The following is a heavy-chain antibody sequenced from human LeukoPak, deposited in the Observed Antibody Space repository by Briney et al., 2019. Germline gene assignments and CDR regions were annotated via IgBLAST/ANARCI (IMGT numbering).Heavy chain of an antibody. Sequence: ASVKVSCYASEYTFSRHDINWVRQATGQGLEWMGWMNPKNGNTGYAQNFQGRVTFTRDTSISTAYMELNNLRSDDTAVYYCARETTTNDGVFDYWGQGTLVIVSS. J-gene: IGHJ4*02. CDR1: EYTFSRHD. CDR3: ARETTTNDGVFDY. CDR2: MNPKNGNT. D-gene: IGHD4-11*01. V-gene: IGHV1-8*03.